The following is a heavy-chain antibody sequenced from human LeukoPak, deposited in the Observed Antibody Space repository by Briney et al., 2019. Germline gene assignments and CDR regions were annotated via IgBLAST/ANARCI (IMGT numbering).Heavy chain of an antibody. CDR3: ARNKLGISEKYMDV. D-gene: IGHD7-27*01. J-gene: IGHJ6*03. V-gene: IGHV4-59*01. CDR1: GGSISSYY. CDR2: VYYTGST. Sequence: PSETLSLTCTVSGGSISSYYWSWVRQPPGKGLEWIGFVYYTGSTNYSPSLKSRVTISVDTSKNQFSLKLRSVTAADTAVYYCARNKLGISEKYMDVWGKGTTVTISS.